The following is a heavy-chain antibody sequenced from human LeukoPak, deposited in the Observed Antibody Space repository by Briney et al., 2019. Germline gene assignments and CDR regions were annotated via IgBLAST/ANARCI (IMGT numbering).Heavy chain of an antibody. V-gene: IGHV1-8*01. J-gene: IGHJ4*02. D-gene: IGHD1-26*01. CDR1: GYTFTNYD. CDR3: ARGPSHITWDPGFDY. CDR2: MNPNSGNT. Sequence: ASVKVSCKASGYTFTNYDINWARQATGQAPEWMGWMNPNSGNTGYAQKFQGRVTMTRDTSISTVYMQLSSLTSEDTALYYCARGPSHITWDPGFDYWGQGTRVTVSS.